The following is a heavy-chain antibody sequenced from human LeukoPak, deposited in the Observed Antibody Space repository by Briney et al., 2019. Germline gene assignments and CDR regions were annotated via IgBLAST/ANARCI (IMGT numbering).Heavy chain of an antibody. CDR3: ARDRAVAGFFDY. J-gene: IGHJ4*02. V-gene: IGHV3-48*03. CDR2: ISSSGSTI. Sequence: PGGSLRLSCAASGFTFSSYEMHWVRQAPGKGLEWVSYISSSGSTIYYADSVKGRFTISRDNAKNSLYLQMNSLRAEDTAVYYCARDRAVAGFFDYWGQGTLVTVSS. D-gene: IGHD6-19*01. CDR1: GFTFSSYE.